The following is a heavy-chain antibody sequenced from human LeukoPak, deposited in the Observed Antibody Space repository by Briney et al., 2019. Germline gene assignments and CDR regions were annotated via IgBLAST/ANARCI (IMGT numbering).Heavy chain of an antibody. CDR1: GGSVSSGSYY. Sequence: SETLSLTCTVSGGSVSSGSYYWSWIRQPPGKGLEWIGYIYYSGSTNYNPSPKSRVTISVDTSKNQFSLKLSSVTAADTAVYYCAREIGSSWYERYYYYYYGMDVWGQGTTVTVSS. CDR2: IYYSGST. V-gene: IGHV4-61*01. J-gene: IGHJ6*02. D-gene: IGHD6-13*01. CDR3: AREIGSSWYERYYYYYYGMDV.